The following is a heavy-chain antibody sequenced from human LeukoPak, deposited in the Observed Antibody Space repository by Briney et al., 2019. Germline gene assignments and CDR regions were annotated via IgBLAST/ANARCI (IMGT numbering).Heavy chain of an antibody. J-gene: IGHJ6*03. V-gene: IGHV4-59*01. CDR3: ARERLGATGYYMDV. D-gene: IGHD1-26*01. CDR2: IYYSGST. CDR1: GGSISSYY. Sequence: SETLSLTCTVSGGSISSYYWSWIRQPPGKGLEWIGYIYYSGSTNYNPSLKSRVTISVDTSKNQFSLKLSSVTAADTAVYYCARERLGATGYYMDVWGKGTTVTVSS.